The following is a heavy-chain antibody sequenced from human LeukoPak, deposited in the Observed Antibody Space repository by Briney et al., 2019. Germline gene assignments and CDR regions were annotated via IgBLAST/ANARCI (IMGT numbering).Heavy chain of an antibody. CDR3: ARDAKYYDFWSGYYTDWFDP. CDR1: GGTFSSYA. J-gene: IGHJ5*02. V-gene: IGHV1-69*05. CDR2: IIPIFGTA. Sequence: ASVKVSCKASGGTFSSYAISWVRQAPGQGLEWMGGIIPIFGTANYAQKFQGRVTMTRDTSISTAYMELSRLRSDDTAVYYCARDAKYYDFWSGYYTDWFDPWGQGTLVTVSS. D-gene: IGHD3-3*01.